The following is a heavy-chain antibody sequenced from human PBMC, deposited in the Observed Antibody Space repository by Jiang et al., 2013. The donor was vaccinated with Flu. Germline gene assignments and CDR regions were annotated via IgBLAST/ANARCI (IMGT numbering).Heavy chain of an antibody. D-gene: IGHD3-16*01. V-gene: IGHV3-30*18. CDR1: GFTFSSYG. J-gene: IGHJ6*02. CDR3: AKVVITFGGLRRYGMDV. Sequence: VQLVESGGGVVQPGRSLGLSCAASGFTFSSYGMQWVRQAPGKGLEWVAVISYDGSSEDYADSVKGRFTISRDNSKNTLYLQMNSLRLEDTAVYYCAKVVITFGGLRRYGMDVWGQGITVTVSS. CDR2: ISYDGSSE.